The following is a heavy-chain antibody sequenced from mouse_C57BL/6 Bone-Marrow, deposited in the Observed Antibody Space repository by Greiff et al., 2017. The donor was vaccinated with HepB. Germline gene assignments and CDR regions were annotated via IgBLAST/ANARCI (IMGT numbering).Heavy chain of an antibody. Sequence: VQLQQSGPELVKPGASVKISCKASGYSFTGYYMNWVKQSPEKSLEWIGEINPSTGGTTYNQKFKAKATLTVDKSSSTAYMQLKSLTSEDSAVYYCARNGYYYFDYWGQGTTLTVSS. CDR2: INPSTGGT. CDR1: GYSFTGYY. CDR3: ARNGYYYFDY. V-gene: IGHV1-42*01. J-gene: IGHJ2*01. D-gene: IGHD2-3*01.